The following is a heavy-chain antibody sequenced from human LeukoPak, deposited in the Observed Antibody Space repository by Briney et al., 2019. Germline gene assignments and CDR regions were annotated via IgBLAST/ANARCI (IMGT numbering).Heavy chain of an antibody. Sequence: KPSETLSLTCTVSGGSISSYYWSWIRQPPGKGLEWIGYIYYSGSTNYNPSLKSRVTISVDTSKNQFSLKLSSVTAADTAVYYCAGLSGGYSYWGQGTLVTVSS. J-gene: IGHJ4*02. CDR3: AGLSGGYSY. V-gene: IGHV4-59*08. CDR1: GGSISSYY. CDR2: IYYSGST. D-gene: IGHD1-26*01.